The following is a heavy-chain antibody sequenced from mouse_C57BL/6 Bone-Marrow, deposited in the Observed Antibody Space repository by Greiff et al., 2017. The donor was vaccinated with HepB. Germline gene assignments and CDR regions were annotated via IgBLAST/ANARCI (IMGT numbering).Heavy chain of an antibody. J-gene: IGHJ4*01. V-gene: IGHV1-81*01. CDR1: GYTFTSYG. D-gene: IGHD1-1*01. CDR3: ALSSSYAMDY. CDR2: IYPRSGNT. Sequence: VMLVESGAELASPGASVKLSCKASGYTFTSYGISWVKQRTGQGLEWIGEIYPRSGNTYYNEKFKGKATLTADKSSSTAYMELRSLTSEDSAVYFCALSSSYAMDYWGQGTSVTVSS.